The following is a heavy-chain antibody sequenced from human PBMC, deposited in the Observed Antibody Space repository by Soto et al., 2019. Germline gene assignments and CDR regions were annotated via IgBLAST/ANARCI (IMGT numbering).Heavy chain of an antibody. CDR1: GGTFSSYT. V-gene: IGHV1-69*13. CDR2: IIPIFGTA. J-gene: IGHJ6*02. Sequence: SVEVSSKASGGTFSSYTISWVRQAPGQGLEWMGGIIPIFGTADYAQKFQGRVTITADESTSTAYMELSSLRSEDTAVYYCAGPPELTRIYYYYGMDVWGQGTTVTVSS. D-gene: IGHD1-7*01. CDR3: AGPPELTRIYYYYGMDV.